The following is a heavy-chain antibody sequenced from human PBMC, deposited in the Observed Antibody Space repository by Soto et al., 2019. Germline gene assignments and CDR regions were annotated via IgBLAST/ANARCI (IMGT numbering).Heavy chain of an antibody. V-gene: IGHV3-48*02. Sequence: EVQLVESGGGLVQPGGSLRLSCAASGFTFKTYSMNWVRQAPGKGLEWVSYISETSIAIYYRDSVKGRFTISRDNAKNTLYLQMNSLRDEDTAVYYCATLQLGREEVFGSWGQGTLVTVSS. J-gene: IGHJ4*02. CDR1: GFTFKTYS. D-gene: IGHD1-1*01. CDR3: ATLQLGREEVFGS. CDR2: ISETSIAI.